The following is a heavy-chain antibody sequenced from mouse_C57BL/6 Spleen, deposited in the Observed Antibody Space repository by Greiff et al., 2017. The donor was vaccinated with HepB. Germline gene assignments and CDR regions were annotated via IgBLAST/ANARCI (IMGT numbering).Heavy chain of an antibody. J-gene: IGHJ4*01. CDR1: GYSITSGYY. CDR2: LSYDGSN. D-gene: IGHD4-1*02. V-gene: IGHV3-6*01. CDR3: AKANWYYAMDY. Sequence: EVQLKESGPGLVKPSQSLSLTCSVTGYSITSGYYWNWIRQFPGNKLEWMGYLSYDGSNNYNPSLKNRISLTRDTSKNQFFLKLNSVTTEDTATYYCAKANWYYAMDYWGQGTSVTVSS.